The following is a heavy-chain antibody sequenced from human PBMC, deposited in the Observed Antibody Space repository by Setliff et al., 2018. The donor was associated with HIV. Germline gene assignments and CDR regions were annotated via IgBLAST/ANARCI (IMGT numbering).Heavy chain of an antibody. Sequence: ASVKVSCKASGYALTNNDINWLRQVAGQGLEWIGWMSGINDAGGSAQKFQGRVTMTRDTSISTAYMELSSLRSEDTAVYYCARVPVADDSSGWYGNWYFDLWGPGTLVTVSS. CDR3: ARVPVADDSSGWYGNWYFDL. J-gene: IGHJ2*01. CDR2: MSGINDAG. D-gene: IGHD6-19*01. V-gene: IGHV1-8*01. CDR1: GYALTNND.